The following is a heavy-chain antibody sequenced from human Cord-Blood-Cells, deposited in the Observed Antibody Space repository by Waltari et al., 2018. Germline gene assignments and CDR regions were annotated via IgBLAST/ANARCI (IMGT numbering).Heavy chain of an antibody. Sequence: EVQLLESGGGLVQPGGSLRLSCAASGFTFSSYAMSWVCQAPGKGLEWVSAISGSGGSTYYADSLKGRCNNSSDNTKNTPYLQMNSLRAEDTAVYCGAKDSGSSGYYYYYGMDVWGQGTTDTVSS. J-gene: IGHJ6*02. D-gene: IGHD3-10*01. CDR2: ISGSGGST. CDR1: GFTFSSYA. V-gene: IGHV3-23*01. CDR3: AKDSGSSGYYYYYGMDV.